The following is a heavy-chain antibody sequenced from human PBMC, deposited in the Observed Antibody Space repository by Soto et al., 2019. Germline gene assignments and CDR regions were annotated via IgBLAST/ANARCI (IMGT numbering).Heavy chain of an antibody. CDR1: GGSISSSDW. J-gene: IGHJ6*02. V-gene: IGHV4-4*02. CDR3: ASSSFLRSGDLFPGLDV. CDR2: IYHSGST. D-gene: IGHD3-10*01. Sequence: PSETLSLTCAVSGGSISSSDWWSWVRQPPGKGLEWIGEIYHSGSTYYNPSLKSRVSISVVTSKHPFSLKLSSVTAEDTALYLCASSSFLRSGDLFPGLDVWGQGTTVTVPS.